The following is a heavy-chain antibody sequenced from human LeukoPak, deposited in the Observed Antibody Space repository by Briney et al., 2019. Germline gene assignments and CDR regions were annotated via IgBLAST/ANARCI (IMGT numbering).Heavy chain of an antibody. CDR3: AKVTVGATDPFDY. V-gene: IGHV3-23*01. Sequence: PGGSPRLSCAASGFTFSSYAMSWVRQAPGKGLEWVSAISGSGGSTYYADSVKGRFTISRDNSKNTLYLQMNSLRAEDTAVYYCAKVTVGATDPFDYWGQGTLVTVSS. CDR2: ISGSGGST. D-gene: IGHD1-26*01. J-gene: IGHJ4*02. CDR1: GFTFSSYA.